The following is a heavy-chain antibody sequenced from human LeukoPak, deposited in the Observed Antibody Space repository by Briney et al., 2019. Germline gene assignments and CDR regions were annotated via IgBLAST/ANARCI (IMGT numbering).Heavy chain of an antibody. J-gene: IGHJ4*02. D-gene: IGHD2-21*02. Sequence: TLSLTCTVSGGSISSGGYSWSWIRQPPGKGLEWIGYIYHSGSTYYNPSLKSRVTISVDRSKNQFSLKLSSVTAADTAVYYCARAGAYCGGDCYSYFDYWGQGTLVTVSS. CDR1: GGSISSGGYS. CDR3: ARAGAYCGGDCYSYFDY. CDR2: IYHSGST. V-gene: IGHV4-30-2*01.